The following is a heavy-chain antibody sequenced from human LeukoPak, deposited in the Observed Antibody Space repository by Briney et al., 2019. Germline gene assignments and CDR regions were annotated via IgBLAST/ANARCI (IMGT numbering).Heavy chain of an antibody. CDR1: GFAFSSYS. CDR2: ISSSSSTI. D-gene: IGHD1-26*01. V-gene: IGHV3-48*04. J-gene: IGHJ4*02. CDR3: ARTHFSGSFDY. Sequence: GGSLRLSCAASGFAFSSYSMNWVRQAPGKGLEWVSYISSSSSTIYYADSVKGRFTISRDNAKNSLYLQMNSLRAEDTAVYYCARTHFSGSFDYWGQGTLVTVSS.